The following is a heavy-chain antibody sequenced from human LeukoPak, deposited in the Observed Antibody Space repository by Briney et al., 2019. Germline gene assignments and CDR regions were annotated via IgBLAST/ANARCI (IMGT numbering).Heavy chain of an antibody. CDR1: GYTFTTYG. J-gene: IGHJ3*02. CDR3: ARDLSGNYYDSSGYYALDI. Sequence: ASVKVSCKASGYTFTTYGISWVRQAPGQGLEWMGWISAYNGNTNYAQKFQGRVTMTTDTSTSTAYMELRSLKSDDTAVYYCARDLSGNYYDSSGYYALDIWGQGTMVTVSS. CDR2: ISAYNGNT. V-gene: IGHV1-18*01. D-gene: IGHD3-22*01.